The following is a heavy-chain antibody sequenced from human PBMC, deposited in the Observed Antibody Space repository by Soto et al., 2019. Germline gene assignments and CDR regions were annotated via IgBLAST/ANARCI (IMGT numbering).Heavy chain of an antibody. D-gene: IGHD5-18*01. CDR2: IDNSGGIT. J-gene: IGHJ4*02. CDR3: AKGGYNYGFLFDC. CDR1: GFTFSTYA. Sequence: LRLSCADSGFTFSTYAMSWVRQAPGKGLEWVSTIDNSGGITYYADSVKGRFTISRDNSKNTLYLQMNSLRAEDTAVYYCAKGGYNYGFLFDCWGQGTLVTVSS. V-gene: IGHV3-23*05.